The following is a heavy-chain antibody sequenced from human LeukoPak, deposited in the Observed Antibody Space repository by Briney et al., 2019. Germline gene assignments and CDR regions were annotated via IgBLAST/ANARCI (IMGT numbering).Heavy chain of an antibody. CDR1: GFTFSSYG. CDR2: ISYDGSNK. J-gene: IGHJ4*02. D-gene: IGHD3/OR15-3a*01. V-gene: IGHV3-30*18. Sequence: PGGSLRLSCAASGFTFSSYGMHWVRQAPGKGLEWVAVISYDGSNKYYADSVKGRFTISRDNSKNTLYLQMNSLRAEDTAVYYCAKSWTGSRPIGDYWGQGTLVTVSS. CDR3: AKSWTGSRPIGDY.